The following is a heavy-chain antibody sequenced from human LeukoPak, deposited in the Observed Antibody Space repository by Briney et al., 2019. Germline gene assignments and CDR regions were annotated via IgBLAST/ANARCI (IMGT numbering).Heavy chain of an antibody. J-gene: IGHJ5*02. D-gene: IGHD3-3*01. CDR1: GGSISSSSYY. CDR3: ARHLRALGGYDFWSGSRRLGRFDP. V-gene: IGHV4-39*01. CDR2: IYYSGST. Sequence: PSETLSLTCTVSGGSISSSSYYWGWIRQPPGKGLEWIGSIYYSGSTYYNPSLKSRVTISVDTSKNQFSLKLSSVTAADTAAYYCARHLRALGGYDFWSGSRRLGRFDPWGQGTLVTVSS.